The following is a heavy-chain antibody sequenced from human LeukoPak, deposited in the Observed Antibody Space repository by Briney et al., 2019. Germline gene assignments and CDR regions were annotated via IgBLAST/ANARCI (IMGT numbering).Heavy chain of an antibody. CDR2: INHSGST. D-gene: IGHD3-3*01. CDR1: GGSFSGYY. Sequence: RTSETLSLACAVYGGSFSGYYWSWIRQPPGKGLEWIGEINHSGSTNYNPSLKSRVTISVDTSKNQFSLKLSSVTAADTAVYYCARRNFGVVIFDPWGQGTLVTVSP. J-gene: IGHJ5*02. V-gene: IGHV4-34*01. CDR3: ARRNFGVVIFDP.